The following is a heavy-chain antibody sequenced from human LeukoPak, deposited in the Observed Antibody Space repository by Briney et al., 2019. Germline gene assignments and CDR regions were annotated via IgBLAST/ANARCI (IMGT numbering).Heavy chain of an antibody. CDR2: ISGTGDST. V-gene: IGHV3-23*01. J-gene: IGHJ4*02. CDR1: GFTFSSYA. CDR3: ARNFNHFDY. D-gene: IGHD1-14*01. Sequence: GGSLRLSCAASGFTFSSYAMSWVRQAPGKGLEWVSAISGTGDSTYYADSVKGRFIISRDSSKNTLYLQMNSLRAEDTAVYYCARNFNHFDYWGQGTLVTVSS.